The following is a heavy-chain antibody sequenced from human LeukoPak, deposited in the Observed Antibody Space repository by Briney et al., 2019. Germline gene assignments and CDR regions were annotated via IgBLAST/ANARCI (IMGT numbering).Heavy chain of an antibody. CDR3: ARDLDDSSGYYEFDY. CDR2: IWYDGSNK. CDR1: GFTFSSYS. V-gene: IGHV3-33*08. J-gene: IGHJ4*02. D-gene: IGHD3-22*01. Sequence: GGSLRLSCAASGFTFSSYSMNWVRQAPGKGLEWVAVIWYDGSNKYYADSVKGRFTISRDNSKNTLYLQMNSLRAEDTAVYYCARDLDDSSGYYEFDYWGQGTLVTVSS.